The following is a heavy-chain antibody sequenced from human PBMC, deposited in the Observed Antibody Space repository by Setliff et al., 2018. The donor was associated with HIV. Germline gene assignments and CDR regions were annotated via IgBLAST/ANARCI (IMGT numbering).Heavy chain of an antibody. V-gene: IGHV4-34*01. CDR2: INHSGST. J-gene: IGHJ6*03. Sequence: PSETLSLTCAVYGGSFSGYYWSWIRQSPGKGLDWIGEINHSGSTNYSPSLKSRVTITVDTSKNLFSLKMSSVTAADTAVYYCARDPGEGGGGFLEWTIGYYYYMDVWGKGTTVTVSS. D-gene: IGHD3-3*01. CDR1: GGSFSGYY. CDR3: ARDPGEGGGGFLEWTIGYYYYMDV.